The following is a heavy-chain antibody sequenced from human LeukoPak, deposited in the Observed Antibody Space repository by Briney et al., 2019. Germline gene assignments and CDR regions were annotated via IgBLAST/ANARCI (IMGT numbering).Heavy chain of an antibody. V-gene: IGHV1-69*06. Sequence: GASVKVSCKASGGTFSSYAISWVRQAPGQGLEWMGGIIPIFGTANYAQKFQGRVTITADKSTSTAYMELSSLRSEDTAVYYCARAISNPLSYYYYYMDVWGKGTTVTVSS. CDR2: IIPIFGTA. CDR1: GGTFSSYA. D-gene: IGHD3-3*02. CDR3: ARAISNPLSYYYYYMDV. J-gene: IGHJ6*03.